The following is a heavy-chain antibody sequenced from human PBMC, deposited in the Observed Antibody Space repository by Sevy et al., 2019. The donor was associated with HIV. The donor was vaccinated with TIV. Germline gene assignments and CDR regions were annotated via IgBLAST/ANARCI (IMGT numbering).Heavy chain of an antibody. J-gene: IGHJ4*02. CDR2: MNQDGTER. D-gene: IGHD3-16*01. CDR1: GFSFSTYW. Sequence: GGSLRLSCAASGFSFSTYWMTWVRQAPGKGLEWVANMNQDGTERDYVDSGKGRFTISRDNTKTSLFLQMNSLSAEDTGVYYCVREGLGGFSYSLDCWGQGTLVTVSS. V-gene: IGHV3-7*01. CDR3: VREGLGGFSYSLDC.